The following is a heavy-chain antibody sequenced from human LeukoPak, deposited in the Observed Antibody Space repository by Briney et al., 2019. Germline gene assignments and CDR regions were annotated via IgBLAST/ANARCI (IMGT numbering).Heavy chain of an antibody. Sequence: ASVKVSCKASGYLFKYNYIHWMRQAPGQGLEWMGMINPSGDSTTYAQQFQGRLTTSSDTSTRTVYVELSSLRSEDTAVYFCARDRMDTAMGSYLDNWGQGTLVTISS. CDR3: ARDRMDTAMGSYLDN. D-gene: IGHD5-18*01. CDR1: GYLFKYNY. J-gene: IGHJ4*02. CDR2: INPSGDST. V-gene: IGHV1-46*02.